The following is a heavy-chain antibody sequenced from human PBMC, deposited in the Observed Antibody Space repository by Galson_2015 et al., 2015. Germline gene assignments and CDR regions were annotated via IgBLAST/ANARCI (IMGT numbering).Heavy chain of an antibody. CDR1: GFTFDVYA. D-gene: IGHD2-2*01. V-gene: IGHV3-43D*03. CDR2: ISWDGGST. CDR3: AKDGGAEERNIVVVPAANYGMDV. J-gene: IGHJ6*02. Sequence: SLRLSCAASGFTFDVYAMHWVRQAPGKGLEWVSLISWDGGSTYYADSVKGRFTISRDNSKNSLYLRMNSLRAEDTALYYCAKDGGAEERNIVVVPAANYGMDVWGQGTTVTVSS.